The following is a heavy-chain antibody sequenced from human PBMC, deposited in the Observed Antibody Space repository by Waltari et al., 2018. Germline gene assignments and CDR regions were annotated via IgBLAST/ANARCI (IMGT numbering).Heavy chain of an antibody. CDR1: GGSISSYY. J-gene: IGHJ6*03. Sequence: QVQLQESGPGLVKPSETLSLTCTVSGGSISSYYWSWIRQPAGKGREWIGRIYTSGSTNDNPSLKSRVTMSVDTSQNQFSLKLSSVTAADTAVYYCARGYDAMVYYMDVWGKGTTVTISS. D-gene: IGHD5-18*01. CDR2: IYTSGST. CDR3: ARGYDAMVYYMDV. V-gene: IGHV4-4*07.